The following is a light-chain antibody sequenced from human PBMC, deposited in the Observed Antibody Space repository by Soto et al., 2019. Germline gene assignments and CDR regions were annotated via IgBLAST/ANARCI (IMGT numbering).Light chain of an antibody. CDR3: LSKTSTISYV. Sequence: QSVLTQPASVSGSPGQSITISCTGTISDGGGYNYVSWYQQHPGKVPKLLIHEVSNRPSGVSNRFSGSKSGNTASLTISGLQAEDEADYYCLSKTSTISYVFGTGTKVTVL. CDR1: ISDGGGYNY. J-gene: IGLJ1*01. V-gene: IGLV2-14*01. CDR2: EVS.